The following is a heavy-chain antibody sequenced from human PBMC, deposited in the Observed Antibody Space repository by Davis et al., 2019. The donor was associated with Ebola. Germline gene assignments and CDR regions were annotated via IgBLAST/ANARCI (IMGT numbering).Heavy chain of an antibody. Sequence: PGGSLRLSCAASGFTFSSYSMNWVRQAPGKGLDWFSSISSSSSYIYYADSVKGRFTISRDNAKNSLYLQMNSLRAEDTAVYYCAREEGYCSSTSCLIDAFDIWGQGTMVTVSS. V-gene: IGHV3-21*01. CDR3: AREEGYCSSTSCLIDAFDI. J-gene: IGHJ3*02. CDR1: GFTFSSYS. CDR2: ISSSSSYI. D-gene: IGHD2-2*01.